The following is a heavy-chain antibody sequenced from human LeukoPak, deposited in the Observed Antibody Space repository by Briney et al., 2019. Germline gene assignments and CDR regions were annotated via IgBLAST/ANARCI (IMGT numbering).Heavy chain of an antibody. CDR1: GSTFSSYG. CDR2: IRYAGSRK. D-gene: IGHD3-9*01. J-gene: IGHJ4*02. Sequence: GGSLRLSCAASGSTFSSYGMHWVRQAPDKGLGWVAFIRYAGSRKYYADSVKGRFTISRDNSKYTLYLQMNGLRGEDTAMYYCARENYDILTGYYYYFDYWGQGTLVTVSS. V-gene: IGHV3-30*02. CDR3: ARENYDILTGYYYYFDY.